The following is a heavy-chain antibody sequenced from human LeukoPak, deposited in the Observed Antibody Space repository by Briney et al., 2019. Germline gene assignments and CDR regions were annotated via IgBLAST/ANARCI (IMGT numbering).Heavy chain of an antibody. CDR3: ARWTDYYYYMDV. J-gene: IGHJ6*03. CDR1: GYTFTSYG. D-gene: IGHD3/OR15-3a*01. Sequence: ASVKVSCMASGYTFTSYGISWVRQAPGQGLEWMGWISAYNDNTNYAQKLQGRVTMTTDTSTSTAYMELRSLRSDDTAVYYCARWTDYYYYMDVWGKGTTVTISS. V-gene: IGHV1-18*01. CDR2: ISAYNDNT.